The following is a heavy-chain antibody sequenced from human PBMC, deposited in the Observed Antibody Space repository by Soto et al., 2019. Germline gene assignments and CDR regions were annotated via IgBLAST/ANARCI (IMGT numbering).Heavy chain of an antibody. CDR1: GYNFKNYV. D-gene: IGHD3-22*01. J-gene: IGHJ4*02. Sequence: ASVKVSCKTSGYNFKNYVISWVRQAPGRGLEWMGQISDYNGNADYAQKLQGRVSMTADTSTNTAYMELRSLRSDDTAVYYCARAPGSFYYFFEYRGQGTLVTVSS. V-gene: IGHV1-18*01. CDR3: ARAPGSFYYFFEY. CDR2: ISDYNGNA.